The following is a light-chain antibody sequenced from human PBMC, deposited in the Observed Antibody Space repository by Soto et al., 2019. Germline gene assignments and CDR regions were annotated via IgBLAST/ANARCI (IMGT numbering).Light chain of an antibody. CDR1: ENDIGFANY. Sequence: QSALTQPPSASGSPGQSVTITCSGTENDIGFANYVSWYQQHPDEAPKLLISEVSNRPSGVSNRFSGTKSGNTATLTISGLQAEDEADYYCSSYRGSNTLGIFGTGTKLTVL. CDR3: SSYRGSNTLGI. J-gene: IGLJ1*01. V-gene: IGLV2-14*01. CDR2: EVS.